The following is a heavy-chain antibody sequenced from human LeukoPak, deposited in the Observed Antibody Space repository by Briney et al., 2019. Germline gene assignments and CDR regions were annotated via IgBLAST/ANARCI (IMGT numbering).Heavy chain of an antibody. CDR2: ISGSGGST. J-gene: IGHJ3*02. CDR3: AKVTAAAGISGYDAFDI. D-gene: IGHD6-13*01. Sequence: GGSLRLSCAASGFTFSSYAMSWVRQAQGQGLEWVSAISGSGGSTCYADSVKGRFTISRDNSKNTLYLQMNSLRAEDTAVYYCAKVTAAAGISGYDAFDIWGQGTMVTVSS. V-gene: IGHV3-23*01. CDR1: GFTFSSYA.